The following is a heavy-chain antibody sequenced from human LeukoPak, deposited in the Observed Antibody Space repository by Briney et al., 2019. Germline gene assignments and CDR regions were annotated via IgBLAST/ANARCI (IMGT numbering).Heavy chain of an antibody. V-gene: IGHV4-59*01. CDR1: GGSISSYH. CDR3: ARARNYYDSSDYYYEGDAFDI. CDR2: IYYSGST. D-gene: IGHD3-22*01. Sequence: PSGTLSLTCTVSGGSISSYHWSWIRQPPGKGLECIGYIYYSGSTNYNPSLKSRVTISVDTSKNQFSLKLSSVTAADTAVYYCARARNYYDSSDYYYEGDAFDIWGQGTMVTVSS. J-gene: IGHJ3*02.